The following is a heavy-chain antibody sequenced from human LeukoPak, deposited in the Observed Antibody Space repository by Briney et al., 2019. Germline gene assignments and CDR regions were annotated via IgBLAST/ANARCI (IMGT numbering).Heavy chain of an antibody. CDR3: ARGHGVWYYFDSSGSLFDY. D-gene: IGHD3-22*01. V-gene: IGHV1-8*01. J-gene: IGHJ4*02. CDR2: MNPNSGNT. CDR1: GYTFTSYD. Sequence: GASVKVSCKASGYTFTSYDINWVRQGTGQGLEWMGWMNPNSGNTGYAQKFQGRVTMTRNTSISTAYLEMSSLTSEDTAVYYCARGHGVWYYFDSSGSLFDYWGQGTLVTVSS.